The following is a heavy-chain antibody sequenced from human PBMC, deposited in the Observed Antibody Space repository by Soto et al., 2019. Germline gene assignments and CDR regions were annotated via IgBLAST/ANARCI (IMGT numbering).Heavy chain of an antibody. CDR1: GFTFSSYA. CDR3: ARTAESRAGGMDV. D-gene: IGHD3-10*01. Sequence: GGSLRLSYAASGFTFSSYAMHWVRQVPGKGLEWVAVISYDGSNKYYADSVKGRFTISRDNSKNTLYLQMNSLRAEDTAVYYCARTAESRAGGMDVWGQGTTVTVSS. J-gene: IGHJ6*02. V-gene: IGHV3-30-3*01. CDR2: ISYDGSNK.